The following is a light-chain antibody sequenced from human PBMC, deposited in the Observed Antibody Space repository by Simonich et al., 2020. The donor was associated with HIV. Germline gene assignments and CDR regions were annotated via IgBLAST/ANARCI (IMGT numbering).Light chain of an antibody. J-gene: IGKJ5*01. CDR3: QQLNSYPIT. V-gene: IGKV1-9*01. CDR2: AAS. Sequence: DIQMTQSPSSLSASVGDRVTITCRARQGISNYLAWYQPKPGKVPKLLIYAASTLQSGVPSRFSGSGSGTEFTLTISSLQPEDFATYYCQQLNSYPITFGQGTRLEIK. CDR1: QGISNY.